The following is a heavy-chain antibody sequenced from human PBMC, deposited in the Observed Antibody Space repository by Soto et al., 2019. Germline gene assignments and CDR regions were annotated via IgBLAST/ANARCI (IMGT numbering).Heavy chain of an antibody. CDR1: GFAFSLYS. V-gene: IGHV3-21*01. J-gene: IGHJ4*02. CDR3: VRARPTQGRKDY. Sequence: GGSLRLSCVASGFAFSLYSMVLVRRPPGKGLEWVSSISPSSTFIYYADSLQGRFSISRDNAENSLYLQMDSLRVEDTATYFCVRARPTQGRKDYWGQGSLVTVSS. CDR2: ISPSSTFI.